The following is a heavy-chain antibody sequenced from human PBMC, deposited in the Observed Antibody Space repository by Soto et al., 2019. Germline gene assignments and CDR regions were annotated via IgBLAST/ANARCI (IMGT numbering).Heavy chain of an antibody. CDR3: AREPGYSYGSDY. Sequence: QVQLVESGGGVVQPGRSLRLSCAASGFTFSSYGTHWVRQAPGKGLEWVAVIWYDGSNKYYADSVKGRFTISRDNSKNTLYLQMNSLRAEDTAVYYCAREPGYSYGSDYWGQGTLVTVSS. V-gene: IGHV3-33*01. D-gene: IGHD5-18*01. CDR1: GFTFSSYG. J-gene: IGHJ4*02. CDR2: IWYDGSNK.